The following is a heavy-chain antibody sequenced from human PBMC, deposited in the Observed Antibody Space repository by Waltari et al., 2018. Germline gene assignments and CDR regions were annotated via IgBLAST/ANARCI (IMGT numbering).Heavy chain of an antibody. J-gene: IGHJ3*02. Sequence: QVQLQESGPGLVKPSETLSLTCTVPGGSISSHYWSWIRQPPGKGLEWIGYIYYSGSTNYNPSLKSRVTISVDTSKNQFSLKLSSVTAADTAVYYCARDYDDDAFDIWGQGTMVTVSS. V-gene: IGHV4-59*11. D-gene: IGHD3-3*01. CDR1: GGSISSHY. CDR3: ARDYDDDAFDI. CDR2: IYYSGST.